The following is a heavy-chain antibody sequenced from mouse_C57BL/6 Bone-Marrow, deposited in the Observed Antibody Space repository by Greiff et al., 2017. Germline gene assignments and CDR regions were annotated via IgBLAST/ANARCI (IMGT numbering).Heavy chain of an antibody. CDR2: IHPNSGST. CDR1: GYTFTDYY. Sequence: VQLQQSGAELVRPGASVKLSCKASGYTFTDYYINWVKQRPGQGLEWIGMIHPNSGSTNYNEKFKSKATLTVDKSSSTAYMQLSSLTSEDSAVYYCASPYYYGSSFDVWGTGTTVTVSS. J-gene: IGHJ1*03. V-gene: IGHV1-64*01. D-gene: IGHD1-1*01. CDR3: ASPYYYGSSFDV.